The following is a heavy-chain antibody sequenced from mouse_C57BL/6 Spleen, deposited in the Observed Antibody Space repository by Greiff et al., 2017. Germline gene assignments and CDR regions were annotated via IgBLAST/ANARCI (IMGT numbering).Heavy chain of an antibody. CDR2: IDPEDGET. J-gene: IGHJ4*01. D-gene: IGHD3-2*02. Sequence: VQLQQSGAELVKPGASVKLSCTASGFNIKDYYMHWVKQRTEQGLEWIGRIDPEDGETKYAPKFKGKATITADTSPHTAYLQLSSLTSEDTAVYFCAAAQATDAMDYWGQRTSVTVSS. V-gene: IGHV14-2*01. CDR3: AAAQATDAMDY. CDR1: GFNIKDYY.